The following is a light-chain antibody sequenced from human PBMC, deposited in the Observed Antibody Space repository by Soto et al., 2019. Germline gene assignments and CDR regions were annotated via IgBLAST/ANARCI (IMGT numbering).Light chain of an antibody. CDR1: QSISSW. CDR2: KAS. V-gene: IGKV1-5*03. Sequence: DIQMTQSPSTLSASVGDRVTITCRASQSISSWLAWYQQIPGKAPKLLIYKASSLESGVPSRFSGSGSGTEFTLTISSLQPDDFATYYCLQYNNYWTFGQGTKVEIK. J-gene: IGKJ1*01. CDR3: LQYNNYWT.